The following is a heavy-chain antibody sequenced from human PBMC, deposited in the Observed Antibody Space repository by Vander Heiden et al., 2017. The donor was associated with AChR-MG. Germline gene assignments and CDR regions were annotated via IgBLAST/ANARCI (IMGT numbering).Heavy chain of an antibody. CDR2: ISSSGSTI. V-gene: IGHV3-11*01. Sequence: QVQLVESGGGLVKPGGSLRPSCAASGLTFMDYYMSWIRQAPGKGLEWVSYISSSGSTIYYADAVKGRFTISRDNAKNSLYLQMNSLRAEDTAVYYCARDHDNWNYGLDTWGQGTLVTVSS. CDR3: ARDHDNWNYGLDT. J-gene: IGHJ5*02. CDR1: GLTFMDYY. D-gene: IGHD1-7*01.